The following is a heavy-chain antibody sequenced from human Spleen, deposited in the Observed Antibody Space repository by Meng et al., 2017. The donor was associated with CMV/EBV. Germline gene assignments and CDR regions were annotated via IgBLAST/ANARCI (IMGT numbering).Heavy chain of an antibody. Sequence: SETLSLTCSVSGGSIGTYYWSWIRQPPGKGLEWIGYVEYSGGTNYNPSLKSRVTISIDTSKNQFSLKLSSVTAADTAVYYCARDLGFRWFDPWGQGTLVTVSS. CDR3: ARDLGFRWFDP. V-gene: IGHV4-59*01. D-gene: IGHD7-27*01. CDR2: VEYSGGT. J-gene: IGHJ5*02. CDR1: GGSIGTYY.